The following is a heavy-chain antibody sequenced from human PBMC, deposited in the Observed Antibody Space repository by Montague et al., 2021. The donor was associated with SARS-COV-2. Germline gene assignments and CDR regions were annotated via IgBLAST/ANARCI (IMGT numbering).Heavy chain of an antibody. Sequence: SETLSLTCTVSGDSMSTVNYYWGWVRQTPGKGLDWVGSISYSGATYYNPSLETRVSISRDTSKSQFSLELRSVTAADTAVYYCARERQEVGIYFDPWGHGTLVTVSS. D-gene: IGHD1-1*01. CDR3: ARERQEVGIYFDP. CDR1: GDSMSTVNYY. CDR2: ISYSGAT. V-gene: IGHV4-39*07. J-gene: IGHJ5*02.